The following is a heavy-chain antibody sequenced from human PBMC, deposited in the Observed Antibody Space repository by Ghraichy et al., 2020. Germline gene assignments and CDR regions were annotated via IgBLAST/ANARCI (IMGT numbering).Heavy chain of an antibody. CDR2: ISHSGDNT. CDR1: GFTFRTYA. V-gene: IGHV3-23*01. Sequence: GGSLRLSCAASGFTFRTYAMNWVRQAPGKGLDWVSAISHSGDNTYYADSVKGRFTISRDNSKNTLYLQMNSLRVEDTAVYYCAKDYGYDYGTERFDYWGQGTRVTVSS. CDR3: AKDYGYDYGTERFDY. D-gene: IGHD5-18*01. J-gene: IGHJ4*02.